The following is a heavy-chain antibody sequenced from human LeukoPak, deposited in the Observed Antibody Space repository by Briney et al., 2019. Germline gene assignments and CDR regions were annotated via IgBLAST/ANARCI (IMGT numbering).Heavy chain of an antibody. CDR2: IIPILGIA. CDR3: ARGSPLNCSSTSCSDAFDI. D-gene: IGHD2-2*01. V-gene: IGHV1-69*02. CDR1: GGTFSSYT. Sequence: SVKLSCKASGGTFSSYTISWVRQAPGQGLEWMGRIIPILGIANYAQKFQGRVTITADKSTSTAYMELSSLRSEDTAVYYCARGSPLNCSSTSCSDAFDIWGQGTMVTVSS. J-gene: IGHJ3*02.